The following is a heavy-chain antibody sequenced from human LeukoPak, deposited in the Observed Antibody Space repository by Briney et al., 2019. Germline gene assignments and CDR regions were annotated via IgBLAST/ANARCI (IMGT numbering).Heavy chain of an antibody. V-gene: IGHV1-18*01. CDR2: ISAYNGNT. Sequence: GASVKVSCKASGYTFTSYGISWVRQAPGQGLEWMGWISAYNGNTNYAQKLQGRVTMTTDTSTSTAYMELRSLRSDDTAVYYCARGVEMATIKGWFDPWGQGTLVTVSS. J-gene: IGHJ5*02. CDR3: ARGVEMATIKGWFDP. D-gene: IGHD5-24*01. CDR1: GYTFTSYG.